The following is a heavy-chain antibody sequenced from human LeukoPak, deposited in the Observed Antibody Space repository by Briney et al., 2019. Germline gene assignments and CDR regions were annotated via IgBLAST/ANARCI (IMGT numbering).Heavy chain of an antibody. CDR2: IIPIFGTA. CDR1: GGTFSSYA. J-gene: IGHJ5*02. D-gene: IGHD1-7*01. Sequence: SVKVSCKASGGTFSSYAISWVRQAPGQGLEWMGGIIPIFGTANYAQKFQGRVTITADKSTSTAYMELSSLRSEDTAVYYCARDWRNWNYKFGTGRFDPWGQGTLVTVSS. CDR3: ARDWRNWNYKFGTGRFDP. V-gene: IGHV1-69*06.